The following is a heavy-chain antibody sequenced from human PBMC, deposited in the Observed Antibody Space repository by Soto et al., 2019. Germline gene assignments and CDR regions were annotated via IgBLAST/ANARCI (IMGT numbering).Heavy chain of an antibody. Sequence: GGSLTLSCAASGFTFSANAMNWVREGQGKVLEWVSSILHIVDRAYHADSVKGRFTISRDNSNSTLYLQMNSLRAEDTAGYYCARRGLSNNDYWGQGTLVTVSS. CDR2: ILHIVDRA. J-gene: IGHJ4*02. V-gene: IGHV3-23*01. CDR1: GFTFSANA. D-gene: IGHD1-1*01. CDR3: ARRGLSNNDY.